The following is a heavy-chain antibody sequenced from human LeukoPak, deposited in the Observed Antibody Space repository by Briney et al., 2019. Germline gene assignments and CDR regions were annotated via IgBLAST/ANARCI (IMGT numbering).Heavy chain of an antibody. Sequence: PSETLSLTCTVSGGSISSYCWSWIRQPPGKGLEWIGYICYSGSTNYNPSLKSRVTISVDTSKNQFSLKLSSVTAADTALYYCASDLYGGYIDYWGQGTLVTVSS. V-gene: IGHV4-59*01. CDR3: ASDLYGGYIDY. D-gene: IGHD4/OR15-4a*01. CDR1: GGSISSYC. J-gene: IGHJ4*02. CDR2: ICYSGST.